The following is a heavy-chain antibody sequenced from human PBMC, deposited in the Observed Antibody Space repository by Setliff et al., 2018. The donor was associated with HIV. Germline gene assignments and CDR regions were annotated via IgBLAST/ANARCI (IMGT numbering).Heavy chain of an antibody. D-gene: IGHD3-22*01. CDR2: INPNSGGT. CDR3: ARLGLFYDAFNI. Sequence: GASVKVSCKASGYTFTDHFIHWVRQAPGQGLEWMGWINPNSGGTNYAQKFQGRVTMTRDTSISTAYMDLRNLTSDDTAVYYCARLGLFYDAFNIWGQGTMVTVSS. J-gene: IGHJ3*02. CDR1: GYTFTDHF. V-gene: IGHV1-2*02.